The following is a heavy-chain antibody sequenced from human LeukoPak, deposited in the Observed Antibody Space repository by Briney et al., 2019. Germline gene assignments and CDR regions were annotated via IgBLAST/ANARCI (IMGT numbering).Heavy chain of an antibody. D-gene: IGHD3-10*01. Sequence: PSETLSLTCTVSGGSISSYYWSWIRQPPGKGLEWIGYIYYSGSTNYNPSLKSRVTISVDTSKNQFSLKLSSVTAADTAVYYCAREARSRNTYYYGSGSHWFDPWGQGTLVTVSS. CDR3: AREARSRNTYYYGSGSHWFDP. J-gene: IGHJ5*02. CDR1: GGSISSYY. V-gene: IGHV4-59*01. CDR2: IYYSGST.